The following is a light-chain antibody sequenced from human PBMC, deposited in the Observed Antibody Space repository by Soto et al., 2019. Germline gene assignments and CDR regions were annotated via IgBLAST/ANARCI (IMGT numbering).Light chain of an antibody. J-gene: IGLJ1*01. Sequence: QSALARPASVSGSPGQSITISCTGTSRDIGGYNLVSWYQQHPGRAPKLMIYEGNKRPSRVSNRFSASKSGNTAALTISGLQDEDEADYYCCSYAGFSSVVFGSGTK. CDR1: SRDIGGYNL. CDR2: EGN. V-gene: IGLV2-23*03. CDR3: CSYAGFSSVV.